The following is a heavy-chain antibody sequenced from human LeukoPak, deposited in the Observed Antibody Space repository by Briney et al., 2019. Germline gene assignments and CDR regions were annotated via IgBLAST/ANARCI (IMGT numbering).Heavy chain of an antibody. V-gene: IGHV1-69*05. CDR1: GGTFSSYA. CDR3: ARGREMATMYAFDI. CDR2: IIPIFGTA. D-gene: IGHD5-24*01. J-gene: IGHJ3*02. Sequence: ASVKVSCKASGGTFSSYAISWVRQAPGQGLEWMGGIIPIFGTANYAQKFQGRVTITTDESTSTAYMELSSLRSEDTAVYYSARGREMATMYAFDIWGQGTMVTVS.